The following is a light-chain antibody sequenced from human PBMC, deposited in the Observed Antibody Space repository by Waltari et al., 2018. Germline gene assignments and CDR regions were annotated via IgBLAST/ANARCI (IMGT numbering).Light chain of an antibody. J-gene: IGLJ3*02. CDR2: EDY. CDR3: QSYDNDNVV. Sequence: NFILTQTHSVSESPGKTVTISRTRSSGSIGSSYVQWYQQRPGSAPTPVIYEDYQRPSGVPERFSGSIDSSSNSAYVTISGLKPEDEADYYCQSYDNDNVVFGGGTRLTVL. V-gene: IGLV6-57*03. CDR1: SGSIGSSY.